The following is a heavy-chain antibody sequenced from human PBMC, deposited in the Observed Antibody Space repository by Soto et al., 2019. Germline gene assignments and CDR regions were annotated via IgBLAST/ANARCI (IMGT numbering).Heavy chain of an antibody. V-gene: IGHV3-30*18. CDR1: GFHFSSYA. J-gene: IGHJ6*02. CDR2: ISYDGSNK. CDR3: AKMTDYYYYYYGMDV. Sequence: SLRLSWAASGFHFSSYAMHWVRQAPGKGLEWVAVISYDGSNKYYADSVKGRFTISRDNSKNTLYLQMNSLRAEDTAVYYCAKMTDYYYYYYGMDVWGQGT.